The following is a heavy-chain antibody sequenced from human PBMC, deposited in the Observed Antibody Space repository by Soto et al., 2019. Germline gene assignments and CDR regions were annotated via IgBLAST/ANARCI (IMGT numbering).Heavy chain of an antibody. CDR2: ISSSSSTI. J-gene: IGHJ1*01. Sequence: GGSLRLSCAASGFTFSSYSMNWVRQAPGKGLEWVSYISSSSSTIYYADSVKGRFTISRDNAKNSLYLQMNSLRDEDTAVYYCARKDFLYCGGDCSGGYFQHWGQGTLVTVSS. V-gene: IGHV3-48*02. CDR1: GFTFSSYS. D-gene: IGHD2-21*02. CDR3: ARKDFLYCGGDCSGGYFQH.